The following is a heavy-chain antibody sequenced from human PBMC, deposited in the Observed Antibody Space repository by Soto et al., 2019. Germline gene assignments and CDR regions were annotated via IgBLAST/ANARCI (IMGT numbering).Heavy chain of an antibody. J-gene: IGHJ5*02. Sequence: QVQLVQSGAEVKKPGASVKVSCKAFGGTFSSYSFTWVRQAPGQGLEWLGWISTYSGNTNYALKVQDRITMTTDPSTTTTYMELRSLRSDDTAVYYCARALYNWNYGGFDPWGQGTLVTVSS. CDR2: ISTYSGNT. V-gene: IGHV1-18*01. D-gene: IGHD1-7*01. CDR3: ARALYNWNYGGFDP. CDR1: GGTFSSYS.